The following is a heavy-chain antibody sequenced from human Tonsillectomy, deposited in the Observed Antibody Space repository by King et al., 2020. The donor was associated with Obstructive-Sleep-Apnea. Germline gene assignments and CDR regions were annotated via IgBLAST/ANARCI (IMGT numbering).Heavy chain of an antibody. Sequence: VQLVESGGGLVQPGRSLRLSCAASGFTFDDYAMHWVRQAPGKGLEWVSGISWNSGSIGYADSVKGRFTISRDNAKNSLFLQMNSLRAEDTALYYCAKGKYCSGGTCYSISSFDYWGQGTLVTVSS. CDR1: GFTFDDYA. V-gene: IGHV3-9*01. J-gene: IGHJ4*02. CDR3: AKGKYCSGGTCYSISSFDY. CDR2: ISWNSGSI. D-gene: IGHD2-15*01.